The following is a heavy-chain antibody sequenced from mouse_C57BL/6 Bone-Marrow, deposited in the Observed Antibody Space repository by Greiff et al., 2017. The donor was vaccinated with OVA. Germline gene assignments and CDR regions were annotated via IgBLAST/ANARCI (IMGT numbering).Heavy chain of an antibody. CDR3: ARRWASWPLDD. V-gene: IGHV1-76*01. CDR2: LYPGSGNT. Sequence: QVQLQQSGAELVRPGASVKLSCKASGYTFPDYYINWVKQRPGQGLEWIARLYPGSGNTYYNEKFKGKATLTAEKSSSTAYMQISSLTSEYSAAYFYARRWASWPLDDWGQGTTLTVSS. D-gene: IGHD6-1*01. CDR1: GYTFPDYY. J-gene: IGHJ2*01.